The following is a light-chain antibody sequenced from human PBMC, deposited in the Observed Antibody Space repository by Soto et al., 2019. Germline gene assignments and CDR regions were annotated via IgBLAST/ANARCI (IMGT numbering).Light chain of an antibody. V-gene: IGKV3-15*01. CDR2: GAS. CDR3: QEYNNWPLWT. Sequence: ETVLTQSPATLSVSPGERATLSCRASQSVSSNLAWYQQKPGQAPRLLIYGASTRATGITARFGGSGSGTEFTLTISSLQSEDFAVYYCQEYNNWPLWTFGQGTKVEIE. CDR1: QSVSSN. J-gene: IGKJ1*01.